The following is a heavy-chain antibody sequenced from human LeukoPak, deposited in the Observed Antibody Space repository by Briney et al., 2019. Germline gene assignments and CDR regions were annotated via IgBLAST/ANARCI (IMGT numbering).Heavy chain of an antibody. D-gene: IGHD3-10*01. V-gene: IGHV4-34*01. CDR3: AREVASSGSYYKPVYYYMDV. J-gene: IGHJ6*03. Sequence: AETLSLTCAVYGGSFRGYYWSWIRQPPGKGLEWIGEINHSGSTNYNPSLERRVTISVDMSKNQISLKLSSVTAADPAVYYCAREVASSGSYYKPVYYYMDVWGKGTTVTVPS. CDR1: GGSFRGYY. CDR2: INHSGST.